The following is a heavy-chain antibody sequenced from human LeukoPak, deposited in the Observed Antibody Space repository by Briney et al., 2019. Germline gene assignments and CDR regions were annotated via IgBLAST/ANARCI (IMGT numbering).Heavy chain of an antibody. CDR2: VNSDGTST. Sequence: GGSLRLSCAASGFTFSSYWMFWVRQAPGKGLVWVSRVNSDGTSTNYADSVKGRFTVSRDNAKNTLYLQMNSLRVEDTAVYYCARDLFGAYCGGTCPTPDYWGQGTLVTVSS. CDR1: GFTFSSYW. D-gene: IGHD2-21*01. V-gene: IGHV3-74*01. CDR3: ARDLFGAYCGGTCPTPDY. J-gene: IGHJ4*02.